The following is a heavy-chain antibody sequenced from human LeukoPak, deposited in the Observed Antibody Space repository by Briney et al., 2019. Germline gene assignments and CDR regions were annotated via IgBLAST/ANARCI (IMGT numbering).Heavy chain of an antibody. D-gene: IGHD3-9*01. Sequence: PGGSLRLSCAASGFTFSSYGMSWVRQSPGKGLEWASAISGGSGTTYYAYYADSVKGRFTISRDNSKNTLYLQMNSLRAEDTAVYYCAKFYDVLTGYYDYWGQGTLVTVSS. J-gene: IGHJ4*02. CDR1: GFTFSSYG. CDR3: AKFYDVLTGYYDY. CDR2: ISGGSGTTYYA. V-gene: IGHV3-23*01.